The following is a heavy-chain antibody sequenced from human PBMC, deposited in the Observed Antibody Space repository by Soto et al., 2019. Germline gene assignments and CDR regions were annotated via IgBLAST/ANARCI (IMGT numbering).Heavy chain of an antibody. CDR2: IFYSGST. CDR1: RGSLSSGGYY. V-gene: IGHV4-31*03. D-gene: IGHD3-9*01. Sequence: QVQLQESGPGLVKPSQTLSLTCTVSRGSLSSGGYYWSWIRQHPGKGLEWIGYIFYSGSTYYNPSIKSRLTMSVDTSMTQFSLPLSSVTAADSAIYYCARGGPVDVLTGTTPQIPDWCQGILVTVSS. CDR3: ARGGPVDVLTGTTPQIPD. J-gene: IGHJ4*02.